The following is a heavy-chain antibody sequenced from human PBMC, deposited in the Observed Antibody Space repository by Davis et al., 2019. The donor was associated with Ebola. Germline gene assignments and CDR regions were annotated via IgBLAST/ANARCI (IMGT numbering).Heavy chain of an antibody. J-gene: IGHJ4*02. CDR1: GFTFSGYA. Sequence: GESLKISCAASGFTFSGYAMSWVRQAPGKGLEWVSGNHGSGGSTYYADSVKGRFTISRDNSKNTLYLQMNSLRVEDTAVYYCAKGGGGGTYYFDFWGQGTLVTVSS. CDR2: NHGSGGST. V-gene: IGHV3-23*01. CDR3: AKGGGGGTYYFDF. D-gene: IGHD3-16*01.